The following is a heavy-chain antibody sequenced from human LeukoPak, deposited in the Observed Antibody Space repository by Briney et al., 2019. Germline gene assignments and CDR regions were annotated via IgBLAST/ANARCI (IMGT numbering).Heavy chain of an antibody. CDR2: VTPHNVNT. V-gene: IGHV1-18*04. D-gene: IGHD4-17*01. J-gene: IGHJ4*02. CDR3: ARDRGGYGDYSY. Sequence: TSVKVSCKTSGYTFTNYAITWLRQAPGQGLEWMGWVTPHNVNTNYAQKFLDRVTMTTNTSTTTVYMQLRSLTSDDAAMYYCARDRGGYGDYSYWGQGTLVTVSS. CDR1: GYTFTNYA.